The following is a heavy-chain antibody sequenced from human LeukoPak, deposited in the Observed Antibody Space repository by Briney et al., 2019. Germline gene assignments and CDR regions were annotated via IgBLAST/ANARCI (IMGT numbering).Heavy chain of an antibody. J-gene: IGHJ4*02. CDR1: GFSLSTSGVG. V-gene: IGHV2-5*02. CDR3: AHRHRGAAAGTWSH. Sequence: SGPTLVEPTQTLTLTCTFSGFSLSTSGVGVGWIRQPPGKALEWLALIYWDDDKRYSPSLKSRLTITKDTSKNQVVLTMTNMDPVDTATYYCAHRHRGAAAGTWSHWGQGTLVTVSS. D-gene: IGHD6-13*01. CDR2: IYWDDDK.